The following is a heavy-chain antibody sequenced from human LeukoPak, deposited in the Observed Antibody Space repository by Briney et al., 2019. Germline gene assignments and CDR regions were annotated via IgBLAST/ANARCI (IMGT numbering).Heavy chain of an antibody. Sequence: PGGSLRLSCEVSGFTFSNYAMHWVRQAPGKGLEWVAVISSDGSTEYYADSVMGRFTISRDNSENTLYLQMNSLRAEDTAVYYCAKDRGYSMNWYNGDSWGQGTLVTVSS. V-gene: IGHV3-30-3*01. CDR2: ISSDGSTE. CDR1: GFTFSNYA. D-gene: IGHD6-13*01. CDR3: AKDRGYSMNWYNGDS. J-gene: IGHJ4*02.